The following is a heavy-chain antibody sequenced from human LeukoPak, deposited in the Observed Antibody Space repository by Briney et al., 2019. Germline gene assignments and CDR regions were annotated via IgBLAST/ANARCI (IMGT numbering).Heavy chain of an antibody. CDR2: ISSSSSYI. D-gene: IGHD3-10*01. Sequence: GGSLRLSCAASGFTFSSYSMNWVRQAPGKGLEWVSSISSSSSYIYYADSVKGRFTTSRDNAKNSLYLQMNSLRAEDTAVYYCARDYYGSGTHDDYWGQGTLVTVSP. CDR3: ARDYYGSGTHDDY. J-gene: IGHJ4*02. V-gene: IGHV3-21*01. CDR1: GFTFSSYS.